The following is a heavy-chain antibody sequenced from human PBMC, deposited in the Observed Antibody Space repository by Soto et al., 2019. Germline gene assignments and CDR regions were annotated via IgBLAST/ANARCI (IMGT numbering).Heavy chain of an antibody. CDR3: AKADYYGSGRSLWFDP. CDR2: TYYRSRWYN. V-gene: IGHV6-1*01. Sequence: PSQTLSLTCAISGDSVSSNSAAWNWIRQSPSRGLEWLGRTYYRSRWYNDYAVSVKSRITINPDTSKNQFSLQLNSVTPEDTAVYYCAKADYYGSGRSLWFDPWGQGTLVTVSS. D-gene: IGHD3-10*01. J-gene: IGHJ5*02. CDR1: GDSVSSNSAA.